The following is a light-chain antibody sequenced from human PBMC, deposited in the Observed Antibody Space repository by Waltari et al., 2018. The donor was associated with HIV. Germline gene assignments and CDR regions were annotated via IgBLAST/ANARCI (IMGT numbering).Light chain of an antibody. CDR1: QSISSW. V-gene: IGKV1-5*03. CDR2: KAS. J-gene: IGKJ2*01. CDR3: QQYDNYSYT. Sequence: DIQMTQSPSTLSASVGDRVTITCRTSQSISSWLAWYQQKPGKAPKLLIYKASSLESGVPSRFSGSGSGTEFTLTISSLQPDDFATYYRQQYDNYSYTFGQGTKLEIK.